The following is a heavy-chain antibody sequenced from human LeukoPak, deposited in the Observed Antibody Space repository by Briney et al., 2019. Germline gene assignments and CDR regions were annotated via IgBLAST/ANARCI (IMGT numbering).Heavy chain of an antibody. Sequence: GGSLRLSCAASGFTFSSYAMSWVRQAPEKGLEWVSTLSGNGGTTYYADSVKGRFTISRDNSKNTLFLQMNSLRAEDTAVYYCAKEEWLRRDYCGMDVWGQGTTVSVSS. D-gene: IGHD5-12*01. CDR2: LSGNGGTT. V-gene: IGHV3-23*01. CDR1: GFTFSSYA. J-gene: IGHJ6*02. CDR3: AKEEWLRRDYCGMDV.